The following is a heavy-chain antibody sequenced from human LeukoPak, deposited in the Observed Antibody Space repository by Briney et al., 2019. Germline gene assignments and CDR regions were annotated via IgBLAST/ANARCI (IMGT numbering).Heavy chain of an antibody. D-gene: IGHD5-18*01. CDR3: ARDLAYSRLDY. CDR2: INSDGSST. V-gene: IGHV3-74*01. CDR1: GFTVSSIY. J-gene: IGHJ4*02. Sequence: GGSLRLSCAVSGFTVSSIYMTWFRQAPGKGLVWVSRINSDGSSTNYADSVKGRFTISRDNAKNTLYLQMNSLRVEDTAFYYCARDLAYSRLDYWGQGMLVTVSS.